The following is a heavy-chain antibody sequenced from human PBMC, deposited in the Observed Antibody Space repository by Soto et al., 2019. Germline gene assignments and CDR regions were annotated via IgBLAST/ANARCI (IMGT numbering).Heavy chain of an antibody. CDR2: FDPEDGET. CDR1: GYTLTELS. CDR3: ATAPTYCTNGVCYNY. Sequence: ASVKVSCKVSGYTLTELSMHWVRQAPGKGLEWMGGFDPEDGETIYAQKFQGRVTMTEDTSTDTAYMELSSLRSEDTAVYYCATAPTYCTNGVCYNYWGQGTLVTVSS. D-gene: IGHD2-8*01. J-gene: IGHJ4*02. V-gene: IGHV1-24*01.